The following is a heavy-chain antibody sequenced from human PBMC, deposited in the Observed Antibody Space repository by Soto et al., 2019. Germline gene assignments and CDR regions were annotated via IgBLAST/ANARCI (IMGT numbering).Heavy chain of an antibody. V-gene: IGHV3-15*01. Sequence: GESLKISCAASGFTFSNAWMSWVRQAPGKGLEWVGRIKSKTDGGTTDYAAPVKGRFTISRDDSKNTLYLQMNSLKTEDTAVYYCTTGPLYDYVWGSYTTNWGQGTLVTVSS. CDR2: IKSKTDGGTT. CDR3: TTGPLYDYVWGSYTTN. D-gene: IGHD3-16*01. CDR1: GFTFSNAW. J-gene: IGHJ4*02.